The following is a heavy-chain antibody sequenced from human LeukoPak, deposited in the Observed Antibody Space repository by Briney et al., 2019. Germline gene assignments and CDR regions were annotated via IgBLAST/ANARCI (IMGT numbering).Heavy chain of an antibody. Sequence: SETLSLTCAVSGCSVGSSDWYWSWIPQPPGKDLEMIGYTYIRGDTNYNPSLKSRVTMSLDTSKNVLSLKMNSVTAADTAVYYCARTARVFDYWGQGISVTVSS. D-gene: IGHD5-18*01. CDR2: TYIRGDT. V-gene: IGHV4-4*08. CDR1: GCSVGSSDWY. CDR3: ARTARVFDY. J-gene: IGHJ4*02.